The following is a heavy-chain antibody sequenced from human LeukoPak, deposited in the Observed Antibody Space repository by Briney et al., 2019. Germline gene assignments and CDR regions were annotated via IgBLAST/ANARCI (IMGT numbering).Heavy chain of an antibody. J-gene: IGHJ4*02. CDR2: INPNSGGT. V-gene: IGHV1-2*06. D-gene: IGHD3-16*01. Sequence: ASVKVSCKASGYTFTGYYMHWVRQAPGQGLEWMGRINPNSGGTNYAQKFQGRVTMTRDTSISTDYMELSRLRSDDTAVYYCAREEDYYDYVWGCHYWGQGTLVTVSS. CDR1: GYTFTGYY. CDR3: AREEDYYDYVWGCHY.